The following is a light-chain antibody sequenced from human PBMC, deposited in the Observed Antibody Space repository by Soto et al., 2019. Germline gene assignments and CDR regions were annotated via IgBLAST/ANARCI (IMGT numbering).Light chain of an antibody. J-gene: IGLJ1*01. V-gene: IGLV2-14*01. Sequence: QSALTQPASVSRSPGQPITFSCTGTSSDIGVYNYVSWYQQHPGKAPKLMIYEVNNRPSGVSNRFSGSKSGNTASLTISGLQAEDEADYYCSSYTTSNTYVFGSGAKVTVL. CDR1: SSDIGVYNY. CDR2: EVN. CDR3: SSYTTSNTYV.